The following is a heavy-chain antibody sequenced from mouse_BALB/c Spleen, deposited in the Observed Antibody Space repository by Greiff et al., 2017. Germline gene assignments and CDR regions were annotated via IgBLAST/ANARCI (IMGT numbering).Heavy chain of an antibody. CDR2: ISSGGSYT. CDR1: GFTFSSYT. J-gene: IGHJ3*01. Sequence: EVKLVESGGGLVKPGGSLKLSCAASGFTFSSYTMSWVRQTPEKRLEWVATISSGGSYTYYPDSVKGRFTISRDNAKNTLYLQMSSLKSEDTAMYYCTRDYYDYDGERFAYWGQGTLVTVSA. D-gene: IGHD2-4*01. CDR3: TRDYYDYDGERFAY. V-gene: IGHV5-6-4*01.